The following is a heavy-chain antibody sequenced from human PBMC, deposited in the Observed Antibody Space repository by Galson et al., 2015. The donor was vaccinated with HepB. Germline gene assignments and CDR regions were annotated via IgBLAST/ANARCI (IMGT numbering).Heavy chain of an antibody. D-gene: IGHD6-19*01. CDR3: VKEHRSGWPNLDS. Sequence: SLRLSCEASGFIFSDFSMHWVRQAPGKGLEWVAVMSKRGNSINYADSMKGRFTISRENSKKTVYLQMHDLRHEDTALYFCVKEHRSGWPNLDSWGPGTLVIVSS. V-gene: IGHV3-30*18. J-gene: IGHJ4*02. CDR2: MSKRGNSI. CDR1: GFIFSDFS.